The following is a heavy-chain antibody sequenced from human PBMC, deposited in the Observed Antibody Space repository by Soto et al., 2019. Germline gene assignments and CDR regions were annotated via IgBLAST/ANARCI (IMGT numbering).Heavy chain of an antibody. CDR3: ASSSHYYASSGYYDAFDI. CDR1: GYSFTSYW. J-gene: IGHJ3*02. CDR2: IYPGDSDT. V-gene: IGHV5-51*01. D-gene: IGHD3-22*01. Sequence: GESLKISCKGSGYSFTSYWIGWVRQMPGKGLEWMGIIYPGDSDTRYSPSFQGQVTISADKSISTAYLQWSSLKASDTAMYYCASSSHYYASSGYYDAFDIWGQGTMVTV.